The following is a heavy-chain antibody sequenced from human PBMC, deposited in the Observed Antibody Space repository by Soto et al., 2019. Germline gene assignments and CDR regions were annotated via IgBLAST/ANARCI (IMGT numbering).Heavy chain of an antibody. D-gene: IGHD3-22*01. CDR1: GGSFSGYY. V-gene: IGHV4-34*01. J-gene: IGHJ4*02. CDR2: INHSGST. CDR3: ARGRNYYDSSGYYYIPGFDY. Sequence: QVQLQQWGAGLLKPSETLSLTCAVYGGSFSGYYWSWIRQPPGKGLEWIGEINHSGSTNYNPSLKIRVTISVDTSKNQFSLKLSAVTAADTAVYYCARGRNYYDSSGYYYIPGFDYWGQGTLVTVSS.